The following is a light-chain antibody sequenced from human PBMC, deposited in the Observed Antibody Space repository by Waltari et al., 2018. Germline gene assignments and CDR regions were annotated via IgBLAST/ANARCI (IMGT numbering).Light chain of an antibody. CDR3: CPYAGSFSYA. Sequence: QSALTQPRSVSGSPGQSPTISCTGTTSDVGAYAYASWFQQHPGKAPKLLIYAVTKRPSGVPDRFSGSKSGNTASLTISGLQPEDEADYYCCPYAGSFSYAFGPGTTVVVL. J-gene: IGLJ1*01. CDR2: AVT. V-gene: IGLV2-11*01. CDR1: TSDVGAYAY.